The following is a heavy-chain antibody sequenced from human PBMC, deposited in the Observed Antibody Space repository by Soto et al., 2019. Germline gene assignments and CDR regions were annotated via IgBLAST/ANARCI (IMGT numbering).Heavy chain of an antibody. CDR3: ARSIVVVTAVDY. J-gene: IGHJ4*03. Sequence: GASVKLSCEASGYTFTSYAMHWVRQAPGQRLEWMGWINAGNGNTKYSQKFQGRVTITRDTSASTAYMELSSLRSEDTAVYYCARSIVVVTAVDYWGQGTMVTVSS. CDR1: GYTFTSYA. V-gene: IGHV1-3*01. CDR2: INAGNGNT. D-gene: IGHD2-21*02.